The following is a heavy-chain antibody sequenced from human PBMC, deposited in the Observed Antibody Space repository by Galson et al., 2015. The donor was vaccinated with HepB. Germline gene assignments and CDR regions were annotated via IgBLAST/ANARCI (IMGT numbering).Heavy chain of an antibody. J-gene: IGHJ5*02. V-gene: IGHV3-7*01. CDR2: INPGGSEK. CDR1: AFTFSDYW. Sequence: SLRLSCAASAFTFSDYWMSWVRQTPEKGLEWVANINPGGSEKRYVDSVTGRFTISRDNDKNSLYLQMNSLRAEDTAVYYCAKGGPGRITMMINRSLGFDPWGQGAQVTVSS. D-gene: IGHD3-22*01. CDR3: AKGGPGRITMMINRSLGFDP.